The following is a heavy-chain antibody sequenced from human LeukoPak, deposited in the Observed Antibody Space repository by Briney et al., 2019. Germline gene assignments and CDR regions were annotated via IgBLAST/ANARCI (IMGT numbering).Heavy chain of an antibody. CDR2: IKQDGSEK. CDR1: GFTFSSYW. D-gene: IGHD3-10*01. J-gene: IGHJ4*02. CDR3: ARAVRGSGSYL. V-gene: IGHV3-7*03. Sequence: GGSLRLSCAASGFTFSSYWMSWVRQAPGKGLEWVANIKQDGSEKYYVDSVKGRFTISRDNAKNSLYLQMNSLRSEDTAAYYCARAVRGSGSYLWGQGTLVTVSS.